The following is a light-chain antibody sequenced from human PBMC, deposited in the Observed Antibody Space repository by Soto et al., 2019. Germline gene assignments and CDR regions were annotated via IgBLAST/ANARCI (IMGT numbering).Light chain of an antibody. J-gene: IGKJ1*01. CDR3: QQYNRYSGM. V-gene: IGKV1-5*01. CDR2: GAS. Sequence: DIQITQSPLTLSASIGDRVTITCRASQSINNWLAWYQQKPGKPPKLLLYGASSRDSGVPPRFSGSGSGTEFTLTISSLQPDDFATYYCQQYNRYSGMLGQGTKVEVK. CDR1: QSINNW.